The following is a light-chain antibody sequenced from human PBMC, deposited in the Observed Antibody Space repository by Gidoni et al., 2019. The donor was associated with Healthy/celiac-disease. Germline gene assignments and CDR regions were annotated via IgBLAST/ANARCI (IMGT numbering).Light chain of an antibody. CDR2: QDS. V-gene: IGLV3-1*01. Sequence: SYELTQPPSVSVSPGQTASISCSGDKLGDRYACWYQHKPGQSPVLVIYQDSKRPSGIPERFSGSNSGNTATLTISGNLAMDEADYYCQAWDSSSVVFGGGTKLTVL. J-gene: IGLJ2*01. CDR3: QAWDSSSVV. CDR1: KLGDRY.